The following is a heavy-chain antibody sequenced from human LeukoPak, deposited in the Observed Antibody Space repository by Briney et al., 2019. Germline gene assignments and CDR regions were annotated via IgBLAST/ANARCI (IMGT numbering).Heavy chain of an antibody. CDR1: GGSISSSGYY. Sequence: SETLSLTCTASGGSISSSGYYWGWIRQPPGKGLEWIASINYGGTTYYNPSLKSRVTISEDRSKNQFSLKLSSVTAADTAVYYCARLRDGRWLLEYWGQGTLVTVSS. D-gene: IGHD5-24*01. CDR2: INYGGTT. V-gene: IGHV4-39*01. J-gene: IGHJ4*02. CDR3: ARLRDGRWLLEY.